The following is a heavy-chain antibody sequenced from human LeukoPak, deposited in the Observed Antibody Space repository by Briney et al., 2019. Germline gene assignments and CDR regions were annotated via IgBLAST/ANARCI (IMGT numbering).Heavy chain of an antibody. CDR1: GGSISSYY. Sequence: PSETLSLTCTVSGGSISSYYWSWIRQPPGKGLEWIGYIYYSGYTNYNPSLKSRVTISVDTSKNQFSLKLRSVTAADTAVYYCARETSQKGAHYMDVWGKGTTVTISS. V-gene: IGHV4-59*01. CDR2: IYYSGYT. D-gene: IGHD3-16*01. CDR3: ARETSQKGAHYMDV. J-gene: IGHJ6*03.